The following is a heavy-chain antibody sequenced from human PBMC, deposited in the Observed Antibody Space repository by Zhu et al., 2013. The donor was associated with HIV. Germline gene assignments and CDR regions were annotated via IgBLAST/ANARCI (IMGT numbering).Heavy chain of an antibody. CDR1: GGTFSSYA. CDR2: IIPIFGTA. J-gene: IGHJ6*02. D-gene: IGHD3-22*01. V-gene: IGHV1-69*01. CDR3: ARHALGIVVVISPSYYYYYGMDV. Sequence: QVQLVQSGAEVKKPGSSVKVSCKASGGTFSSYAISWVRQAPGQGLEWMGGIIPIFGTANYAQKFQGRVTITADESTSTAYMELSSLRSEDTAVYYCARHALGIVVVISPSYYYYYGMDVWGQGTTVTVSS.